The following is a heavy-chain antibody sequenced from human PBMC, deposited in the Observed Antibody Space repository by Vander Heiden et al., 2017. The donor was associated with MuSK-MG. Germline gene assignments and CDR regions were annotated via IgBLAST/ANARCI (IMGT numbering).Heavy chain of an antibody. Sequence: QLQLQEAGPGLVKPSETLSLTCSVSGGSLNNNAYSWGWIRQPPGKGLGWIGSIYYSGTTYYNASLQSRVTISVDTSKNHFSLRLSSVTAADTAVYYCAKTRGGYVAAAFDYWGQGTLVTVSS. D-gene: IGHD6-19*01. CDR1: GGSLNNNAYS. V-gene: IGHV4-39*02. CDR3: AKTRGGYVAAAFDY. J-gene: IGHJ4*02. CDR2: IYYSGTT.